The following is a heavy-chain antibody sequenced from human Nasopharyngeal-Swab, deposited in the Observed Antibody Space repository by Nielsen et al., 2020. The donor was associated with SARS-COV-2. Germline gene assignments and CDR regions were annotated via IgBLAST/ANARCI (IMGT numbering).Heavy chain of an antibody. J-gene: IGHJ6*02. Sequence: WIRQPPGKGLEWIGEIYHSGSTNYNPSLKSRVTISVDTSKNQFSLKLSSVTAADTAVYYCARDELMVYYYYGMDVWGQGTTVTVSS. V-gene: IGHV4-4*02. D-gene: IGHD2-8*01. CDR2: IYHSGST. CDR3: ARDELMVYYYYGMDV.